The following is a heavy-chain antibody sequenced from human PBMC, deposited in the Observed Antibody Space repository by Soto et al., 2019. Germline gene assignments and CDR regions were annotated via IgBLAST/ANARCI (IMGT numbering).Heavy chain of an antibody. Sequence: EVQLVESGGGLVQPGGSLRLSCEASGFSFSRYDIHWVRQGSGKGLEWVSTVTIAGDGYYSASVGGRFTVSRENARNSMYLQMNSLTVGDTAVYYCARAGRESGLNMVRGVLQTYHHYYGLDVWGQGTTITVS. CDR3: ARAGRESGLNMVRGVLQTYHHYYGLDV. J-gene: IGHJ6*02. CDR2: VTIAGDG. CDR1: GFSFSRYD. D-gene: IGHD3-10*01. V-gene: IGHV3-13*01.